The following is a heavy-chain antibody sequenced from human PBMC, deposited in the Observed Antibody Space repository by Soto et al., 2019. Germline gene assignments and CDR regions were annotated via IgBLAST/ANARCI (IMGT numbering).Heavy chain of an antibody. CDR3: ARDRGGSLRFLEWPYYYGMDV. D-gene: IGHD3-3*01. J-gene: IGHJ6*02. CDR1: GGSISSYY. CDR2: IYYSGST. Sequence: PSETLSLTCTVSGGSISSYYWSWIRQPPGKGLEWIGYIYYSGSTNYNPSLKSRVTISVDTSKNQFSLKLSSVTAADTAVYYCARDRGGSLRFLEWPYYYGMDVWGQWTTVTVSS. V-gene: IGHV4-59*01.